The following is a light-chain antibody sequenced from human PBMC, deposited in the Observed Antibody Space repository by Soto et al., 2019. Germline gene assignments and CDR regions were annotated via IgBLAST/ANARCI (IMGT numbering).Light chain of an antibody. CDR3: QQYNNWPPWT. CDR1: QSVRNN. CDR2: DAS. V-gene: IGKV3-15*01. J-gene: IGKJ1*01. Sequence: EIVMTQSPATLSVSPGERATLSCRASQSVRNNLAWYQQKPGQAPRLLIYDASTRATGIPAGFSGSGSGTEFTLTISSLYSEDFAVYYCQQYNNWPPWTFGQGTKVEIK.